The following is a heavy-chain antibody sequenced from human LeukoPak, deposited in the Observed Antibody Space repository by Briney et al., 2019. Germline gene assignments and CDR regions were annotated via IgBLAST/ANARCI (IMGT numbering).Heavy chain of an antibody. D-gene: IGHD6-19*01. Sequence: GASVKVSCKVSGYTLTELSMHWVRQAPGKGLEWMGGFDPEDGETIYAQKFQGRVTMTEGTSTDTAYMELSSLRSEDTAVYYCATVSGHDAFDIWGQGTMVTVSS. CDR1: GYTLTELS. CDR2: FDPEDGET. J-gene: IGHJ3*02. CDR3: ATVSGHDAFDI. V-gene: IGHV1-24*01.